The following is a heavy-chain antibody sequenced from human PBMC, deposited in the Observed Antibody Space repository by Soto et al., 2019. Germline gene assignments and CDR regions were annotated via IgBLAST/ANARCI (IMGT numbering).Heavy chain of an antibody. Sequence: GASVKVSCKASGFTFTSSAMQWVRQARGQRLEWIGWIVVGSGNTNYALKFQERVTITRDMSTSTAYMELSSLRSEDTAVYYCAAAQAHGNYDYTFPPWFDPWGQGTLVTVS. CDR3: AAAQAHGNYDYTFPPWFDP. V-gene: IGHV1-58*02. J-gene: IGHJ5*02. D-gene: IGHD3-16*01. CDR2: IVVGSGNT. CDR1: GFTFTSSA.